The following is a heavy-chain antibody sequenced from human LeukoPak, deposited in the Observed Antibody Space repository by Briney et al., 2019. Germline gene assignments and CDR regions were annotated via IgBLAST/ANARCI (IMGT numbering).Heavy chain of an antibody. Sequence: SETLSLTCTVSGGSISSSSYYWGWIRQPPGKGLEWIGSIYYSGSTYYNPSLKSRVTISVDTSKNQFSLKLSSVTAADTAVYYCARDEEAGFDPWGQGTLVTVSS. CDR2: IYYSGST. V-gene: IGHV4-39*07. CDR1: GGSISSSSYY. J-gene: IGHJ5*02. CDR3: ARDEEAGFDP. D-gene: IGHD6-19*01.